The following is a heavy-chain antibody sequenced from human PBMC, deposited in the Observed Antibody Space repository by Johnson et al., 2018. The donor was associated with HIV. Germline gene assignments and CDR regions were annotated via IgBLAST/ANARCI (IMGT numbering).Heavy chain of an antibody. D-gene: IGHD6-19*01. V-gene: IGHV3-23*04. CDR1: GFTFSSHW. CDR3: ARDHGWSRGWLFDAFDI. Sequence: VLLVESGGGVVQPGRSLRLSCAASGFTFSSHWMSWVRQAPGKGLEWVSAISGSGGSPYYADSVQGRFTISRDNSKNSLYLQMNSLRPEDTAVYYCARDHGWSRGWLFDAFDIWGQGTMVTVSS. CDR2: ISGSGGSP. J-gene: IGHJ3*02.